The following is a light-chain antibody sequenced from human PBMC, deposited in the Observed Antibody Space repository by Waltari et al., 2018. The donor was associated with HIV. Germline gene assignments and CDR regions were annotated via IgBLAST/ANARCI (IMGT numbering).Light chain of an antibody. CDR3: QQYDSTPLT. CDR2: WAS. CDR1: QSVLYNSNNKNY. V-gene: IGKV4-1*01. J-gene: IGKJ4*01. Sequence: DIVMTQSPDSLAVSLGERATINCKSSQSVLYNSNNKNYLAWYQQRPGQAPKLLIYWASTRESGVPDRFSGSGSGTDFTLTISGLQAEDAAVYYCQQYDSTPLTFGGGTKVEI.